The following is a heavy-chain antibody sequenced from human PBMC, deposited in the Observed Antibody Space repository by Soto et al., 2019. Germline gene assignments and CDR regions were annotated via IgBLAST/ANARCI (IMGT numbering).Heavy chain of an antibody. D-gene: IGHD5-18*01. CDR1: GFTFSTYS. V-gene: IGHV3-21*01. CDR2: ISSSSGYI. J-gene: IGHJ6*02. Sequence: EVQLVESGGGLVKPGGSLRLSCAASGFTFSTYSMNWVRQAPGKVLEWVSSISSSSGYIYYADSVKGRCTISRDDAKNSLSLQMNSLRAEDTAVYYCARVRSYSYGQGYGMDVWGQGTTVTVSS. CDR3: ARVRSYSYGQGYGMDV.